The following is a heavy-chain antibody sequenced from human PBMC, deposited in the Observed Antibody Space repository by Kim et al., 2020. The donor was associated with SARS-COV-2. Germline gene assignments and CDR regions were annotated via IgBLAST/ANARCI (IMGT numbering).Heavy chain of an antibody. Sequence: SETLSLTCTVSGGSISSSSYYWGWIRQPPGKGLEWIGSIYYSGSTYYNPSLKSRVTISVDTSKNQFSLKLSSVTAADTAVYYCARQTKSYDFWSGYWPPTNYGMDVWGQGTTVTVSS. V-gene: IGHV4-39*01. J-gene: IGHJ6*02. CDR1: GGSISSSSYY. D-gene: IGHD3-3*01. CDR3: ARQTKSYDFWSGYWPPTNYGMDV. CDR2: IYYSGST.